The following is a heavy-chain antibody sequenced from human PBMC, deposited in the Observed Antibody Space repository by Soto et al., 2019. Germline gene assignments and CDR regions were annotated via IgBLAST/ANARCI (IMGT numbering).Heavy chain of an antibody. CDR2: ISYDGTNK. V-gene: IGHV3-30*18. CDR3: EKAFPTWNYFDY. J-gene: IGHJ4*02. CDR1: GFTFSSSG. D-gene: IGHD1-1*01. Sequence: GGSLRLSCAASGFTFSSSGMHWVRQAPGKGLEWVAVISYDGTNKYYADSVKGRFTISRDNSKNTLYLQMSSLRAEDTGVYYCEKAFPTWNYFDYWGQGTLVTVSS.